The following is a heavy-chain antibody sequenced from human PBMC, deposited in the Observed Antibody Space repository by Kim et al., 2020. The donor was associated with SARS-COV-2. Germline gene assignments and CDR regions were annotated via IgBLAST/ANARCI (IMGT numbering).Heavy chain of an antibody. V-gene: IGHV5-51*01. J-gene: IGHJ6*02. Sequence: GESLKISCKGSGYSFTSYWIGWVRQMPGKGLEWMGIIYPGDSDTRYSPSFQGQVTIPADKSLSTAYLQWSSLKASDTAMYYCAGQSGRGVFWSGYCTPYYYYGMDVWGQGATVTVSS. CDR2: IYPGDSDT. D-gene: IGHD3-3*01. CDR3: AGQSGRGVFWSGYCTPYYYYGMDV. CDR1: GYSFTSYW.